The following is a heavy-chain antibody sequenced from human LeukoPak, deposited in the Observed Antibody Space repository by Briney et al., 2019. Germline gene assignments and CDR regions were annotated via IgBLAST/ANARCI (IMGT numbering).Heavy chain of an antibody. CDR3: AKEMRGYSYGYSFDY. D-gene: IGHD5-18*01. Sequence: PGGSLRLSCAASGFTFSSYAMSWVRQAPGKGLEWVSAISGSGGSTYYADSVKGRFTISRDNSKNTLYLQMNSLRAEDTAVYYCAKEMRGYSYGYSFDYWSQGTLVTVSS. CDR1: GFTFSSYA. V-gene: IGHV3-23*01. J-gene: IGHJ4*02. CDR2: ISGSGGST.